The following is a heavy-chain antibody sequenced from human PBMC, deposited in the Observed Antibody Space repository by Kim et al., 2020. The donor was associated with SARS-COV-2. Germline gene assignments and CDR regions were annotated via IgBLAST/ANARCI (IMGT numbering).Heavy chain of an antibody. J-gene: IGHJ6*02. D-gene: IGHD6-13*01. CDR2: ISAYNGNT. CDR1: GYTFTSYG. CDR3: ARAGQLVPPDYYYYGMDV. V-gene: IGHV1-18*04. Sequence: ASVKVSCKASGYTFTSYGISWVRQAPGQGLEWMGWISAYNGNTNYAQKLQGRVTMTTDTSTSTAYMELRSLRSDDTAVYYCARAGQLVPPDYYYYGMDVWGQGTTVTVSS.